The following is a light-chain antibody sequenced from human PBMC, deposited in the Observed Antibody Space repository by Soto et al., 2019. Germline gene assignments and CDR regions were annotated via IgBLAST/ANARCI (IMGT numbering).Light chain of an antibody. Sequence: QSALAQPASVSGSPGQPITISCTGTHNDVGHENFVSWYQQHPDKVPKLIIYDVTRRASGISSRFSASKSGNTAYLAISGLQADDEADYSCCSYRSDTPRFYVFGTGPKVTVL. CDR3: CSYRSDTPRFYV. J-gene: IGLJ1*01. CDR2: DVT. V-gene: IGLV2-14*03. CDR1: HNDVGHENF.